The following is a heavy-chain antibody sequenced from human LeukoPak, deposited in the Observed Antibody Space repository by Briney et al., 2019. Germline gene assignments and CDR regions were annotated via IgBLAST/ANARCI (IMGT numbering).Heavy chain of an antibody. CDR1: GHTFTGYY. D-gene: IGHD2-2*02. V-gene: IGHV1-2*02. Sequence: GASVKVSCKASGHTFTGYYMHWVRQAPGQGLEWMGWINPNSGGTNYAQKFQGRVTMTRDTSISTAYMELSRLRSDDTAVYYCARREYCSSTSCYNYWGQGTLVTVSS. CDR2: INPNSGGT. J-gene: IGHJ4*02. CDR3: ARREYCSSTSCYNY.